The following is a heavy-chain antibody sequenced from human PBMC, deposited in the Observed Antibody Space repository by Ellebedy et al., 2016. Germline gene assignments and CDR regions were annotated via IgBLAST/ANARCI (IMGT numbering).Heavy chain of an antibody. J-gene: IGHJ4*02. V-gene: IGHV5-10-1*01. CDR1: GYNFVDFW. CDR2: IDPSDSYI. D-gene: IGHD2-2*01. Sequence: GGSLRLSCKGSGYNFVDFWIGWVRQMPGKGLEWMGRIDPSDSYINYSPSFQGHVTISADKSISTAYLQWSSLKASDTAMYYCARHLMGSSYYARDFWGQGTLVTVSS. CDR3: ARHLMGSSYYARDF.